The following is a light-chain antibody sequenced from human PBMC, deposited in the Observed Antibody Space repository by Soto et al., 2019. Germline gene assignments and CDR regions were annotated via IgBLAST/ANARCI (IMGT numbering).Light chain of an antibody. CDR3: QQRSDWPIT. CDR1: QTIYSN. Sequence: IGMTQSPATLSVSPVERATLSCRASQTIYSNVAWYQQRPGQPPRLLIYRASSRATGIPARFSGSGSGTEFTLTINSLQSEDFAVYYCQQRSDWPITFGQGTRLEIK. V-gene: IGKV3-15*01. J-gene: IGKJ5*01. CDR2: RAS.